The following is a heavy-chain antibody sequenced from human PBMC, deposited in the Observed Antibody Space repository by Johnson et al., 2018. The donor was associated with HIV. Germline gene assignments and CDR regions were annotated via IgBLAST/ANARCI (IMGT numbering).Heavy chain of an antibody. J-gene: IGHJ6*02. Sequence: VQLVESGGGLVQPGGSLRLSCAASGITVSSSYMSWVRQAPGKGLEWVSVIYSGGNTYYADSVRGRFTISRDNSKNTLYLQMNSLRAEDTAVYHCAREGAWEVRPGAFVIWGQGTTVTVAS. CDR1: GITVSSSY. CDR2: IYSGGNT. V-gene: IGHV3-66*01. D-gene: IGHD1-26*01. CDR3: AREGAWEVRPGAFVI.